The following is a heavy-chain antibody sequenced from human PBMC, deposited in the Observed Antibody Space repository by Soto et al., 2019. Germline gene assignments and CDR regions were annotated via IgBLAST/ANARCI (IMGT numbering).Heavy chain of an antibody. CDR1: GFTFSTYA. CDR3: AKVFGSYYFDH. V-gene: IGHV3-23*01. J-gene: IGHJ4*01. Sequence: GSLRLSCATSGFTFSTYAMRWVRQTPGKGLEWVSAISGSGVSTHYADSVKGRFTISRDNSKNTLYLQMNSLRAEDTTVYYCAKVFGSYYFDHWGHGTLVTVSS. D-gene: IGHD3-10*01. CDR2: ISGSGVST.